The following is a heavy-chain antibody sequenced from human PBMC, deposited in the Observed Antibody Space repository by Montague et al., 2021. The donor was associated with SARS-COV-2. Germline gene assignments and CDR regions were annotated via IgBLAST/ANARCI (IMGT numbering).Heavy chain of an antibody. Sequence: SETLSLTCTVSGGSISSYYWSWIRQPPGKGLEWIGYIYYSGSTNYNPSLKSRVTISVDTSKNQFSLKLSSVTAADTAVYYCARSRRITIFGVGLSNHYGMDVWGQGTTVTVSS. J-gene: IGHJ6*02. CDR1: GGSISSYY. D-gene: IGHD3-3*01. CDR2: IYYSGST. CDR3: ARSRRITIFGVGLSNHYGMDV. V-gene: IGHV4-59*01.